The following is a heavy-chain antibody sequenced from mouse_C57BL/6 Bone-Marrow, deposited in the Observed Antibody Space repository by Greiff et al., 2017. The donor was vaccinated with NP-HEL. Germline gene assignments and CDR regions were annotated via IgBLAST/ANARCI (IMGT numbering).Heavy chain of an antibody. Sequence: QVQLKQSGAELVKPGASVKISCKASGYAFSSYWMNWVKQRPGKGLEWIGQIYPGDGDTNYNGKFKGKATLTADKSSSTAYMQLSSLTSEDSAVYFCARRLAHWYFDVWGTGTTVTVSS. CDR3: ARRLAHWYFDV. CDR1: GYAFSSYW. J-gene: IGHJ1*03. D-gene: IGHD4-1*01. V-gene: IGHV1-80*01. CDR2: IYPGDGDT.